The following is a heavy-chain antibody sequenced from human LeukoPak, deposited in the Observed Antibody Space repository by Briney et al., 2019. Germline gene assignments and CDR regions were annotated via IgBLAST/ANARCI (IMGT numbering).Heavy chain of an antibody. CDR2: IYYSGST. V-gene: IGHV4-38-2*02. CDR3: ARSVDTAMVAYYYGMDV. D-gene: IGHD5-18*01. Sequence: SETLSLTCTVSNYSISRDYYWGWIRQPPGKGLEWIGSIYYSGSTNYNPSLKSRVTISVDTSKNQFSLKLSSVTAADTAVYYCARSVDTAMVAYYYGMDVWGQGTTVTVSS. J-gene: IGHJ6*02. CDR1: NYSISRDYY.